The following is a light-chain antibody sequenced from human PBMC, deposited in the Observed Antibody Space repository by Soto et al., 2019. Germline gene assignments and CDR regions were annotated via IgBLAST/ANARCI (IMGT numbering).Light chain of an antibody. V-gene: IGLV2-14*01. J-gene: IGLJ1*01. Sequence: QSLLTQPASVSGSPGQSITISCTGSNSDIGTYNYVSWYQQHPGKAPKLVISEVSNRPSGISDRFSGSKSGNAASLTISGLQAEDEATYYCSSYTSTSTLYVFGPGTKVTVL. CDR1: NSDIGTYNY. CDR2: EVS. CDR3: SSYTSTSTLYV.